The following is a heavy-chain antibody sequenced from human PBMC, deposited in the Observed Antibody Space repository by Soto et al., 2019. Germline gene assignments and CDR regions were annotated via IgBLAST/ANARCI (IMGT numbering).Heavy chain of an antibody. V-gene: IGHV1-18*01. CDR3: ARVYMVRGLIPGMDV. J-gene: IGHJ6*02. Sequence: VASVKVSCKASGYTFTSYGISWARQAPGQGLEWMGWISAYNGNTNYAQKLQGRVTMTTDTSTSTAYMELRSLRSDDTAVYYCARVYMVRGLIPGMDVWGQGTTVTVSS. D-gene: IGHD3-10*01. CDR2: ISAYNGNT. CDR1: GYTFTSYG.